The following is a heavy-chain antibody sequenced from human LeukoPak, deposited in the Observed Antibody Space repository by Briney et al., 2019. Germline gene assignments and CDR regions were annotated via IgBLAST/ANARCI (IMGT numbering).Heavy chain of an antibody. CDR3: ASLILMVYATGNY. D-gene: IGHD2-8*01. V-gene: IGHV3-30-3*01. J-gene: IGHJ4*02. CDR2: ISYDGSNK. Sequence: AGSLRLSCAASGFTFSSYAMNWVRQAPGKGLEWVAVISYDGSNKYYADSVKGRFTISRDNSKNTLYLQMNSLRAEDTAVYYCASLILMVYATGNYWGQGTLVTVSS. CDR1: GFTFSSYA.